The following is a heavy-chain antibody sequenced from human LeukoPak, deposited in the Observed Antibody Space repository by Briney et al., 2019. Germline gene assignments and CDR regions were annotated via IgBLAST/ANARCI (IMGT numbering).Heavy chain of an antibody. Sequence: PSETLSLTCTVSGGPISSYYWSWIRQPPGKGLEWIGYIYYSGSTNYNPSLKSRVTISVDTSKNQFSLKLSSVTAADTAVYYCARTAAANWFDPWGQGTLVTVSS. CDR2: IYYSGST. J-gene: IGHJ5*02. CDR1: GGPISSYY. CDR3: ARTAAANWFDP. V-gene: IGHV4-59*01. D-gene: IGHD6-13*01.